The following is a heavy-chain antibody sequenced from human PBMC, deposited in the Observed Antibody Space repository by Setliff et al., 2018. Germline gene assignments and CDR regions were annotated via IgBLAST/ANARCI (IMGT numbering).Heavy chain of an antibody. V-gene: IGHV3-21*01. CDR2: ISSSSSYI. J-gene: IGHJ6*03. CDR3: ARVPYYYYYYMDV. CDR1: GFSFSRHW. Sequence: PGGSLRLSCVVSGFSFSRHWMSWVRQAPGKGLEWVSSISSSSSYIYYADSVKGRFTISRDNAKNSLYLQMNSLRAEDTAVYYCARVPYYYYYYMDVWGKGTTVTVSS.